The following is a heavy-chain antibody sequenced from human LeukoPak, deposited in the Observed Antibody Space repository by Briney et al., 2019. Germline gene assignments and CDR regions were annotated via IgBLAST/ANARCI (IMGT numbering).Heavy chain of an antibody. J-gene: IGHJ1*01. CDR2: INHSGST. CDR1: GGSFSGYY. Sequence: SETLSLTYAVYGGSFSGYYWSWIRQPPGKGLEWIGEINHSGSTNYNPSLKSRVTISVDTSKNQFSLKLSSVTAADTAVYYCARRLYYYGSGSSLGYFQHWGQGTLVTVSS. D-gene: IGHD3-10*01. CDR3: ARRLYYYGSGSSLGYFQH. V-gene: IGHV4-34*01.